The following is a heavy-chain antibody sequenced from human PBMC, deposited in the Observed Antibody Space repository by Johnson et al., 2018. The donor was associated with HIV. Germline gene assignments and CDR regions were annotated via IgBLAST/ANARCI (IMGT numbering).Heavy chain of an antibody. CDR2: IGTAGDT. D-gene: IGHD6-13*01. Sequence: VQLVESGGGLVQPGGSLRLSCAASGFTFSSYDMHWVRQATGKGLEWVSAIGTAGDTYYPGSVKGRFTISRENAKNSLYLQMNSLRAEDMAVYYCASWGVGSSWNHDAFDIWGQGTMVTVSS. CDR1: GFTFSSYD. V-gene: IGHV3-13*01. CDR3: ASWGVGSSWNHDAFDI. J-gene: IGHJ3*02.